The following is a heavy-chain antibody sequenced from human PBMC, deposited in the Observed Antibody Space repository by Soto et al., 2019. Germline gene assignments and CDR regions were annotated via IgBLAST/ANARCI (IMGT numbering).Heavy chain of an antibody. CDR1: GGTLSIYG. CDR2: IITIFGRV. V-gene: IGHV1-69*12. CDR3: ARGPKGGYTSSWRAPPDWFFDL. Sequence: QVQLMQSGAEVKKPGSSVKVSCKASGGTLSIYGVSWVRQAPGQGLEWMGGIITIFGRVYYAQKFQGRVTITADPPTTTVYVELTSLTSDDTAVYYCARGPKGGYTSSWRAPPDWFFDLWGRGTLVTVSS. J-gene: IGHJ2*01. D-gene: IGHD6-13*01.